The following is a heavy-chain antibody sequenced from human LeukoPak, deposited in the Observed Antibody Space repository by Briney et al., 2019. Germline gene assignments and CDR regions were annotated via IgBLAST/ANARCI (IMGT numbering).Heavy chain of an antibody. CDR2: IYYSGST. V-gene: IGHV4-39*07. Sequence: SETLSLTCSVSGGSISGSYYYWGWTRQPPGKGLEWIGSIYYSGSTHSNPSLKSRVTISVDTSKNQFSLKLSSVTAADTAVYYCARSRTMWHDYVWGSYRYFDYWGQGTLVTVSS. D-gene: IGHD3-16*02. J-gene: IGHJ4*02. CDR3: ARSRTMWHDYVWGSYRYFDY. CDR1: GGSISGSYYY.